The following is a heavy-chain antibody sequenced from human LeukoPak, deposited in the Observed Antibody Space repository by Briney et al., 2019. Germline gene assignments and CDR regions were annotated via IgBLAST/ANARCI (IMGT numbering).Heavy chain of an antibody. J-gene: IGHJ4*02. CDR2: IYYSGST. D-gene: IGHD1-26*01. Sequence: SETLSLTCTVSGGSISSCSSYWGWIRQPPGEGLEWIGCIYYSGSTYYNPSLKGRVPISVDTPKNHFSLKCTTLTAADRAGYSCARREYSGSRTRPRDYWGQGTLVTVSS. CDR3: ARREYSGSRTRPRDY. CDR1: GGSISSCSSY. V-gene: IGHV4-39*02.